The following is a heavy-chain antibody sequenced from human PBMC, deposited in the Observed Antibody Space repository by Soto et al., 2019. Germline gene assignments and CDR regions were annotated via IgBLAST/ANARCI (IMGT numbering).Heavy chain of an antibody. CDR3: ASYYYDSSGYFRPPISFDP. D-gene: IGHD3-22*01. J-gene: IGHJ5*02. CDR1: GGTFSSYA. CDR2: IIPIFGTA. V-gene: IGHV1-69*01. Sequence: QVQLVQSGAEVKKPGSSVKVSCKASGGTFSSYAISWVRQAPGQGLEWMGGIIPIFGTANYAQKFQGRVTITADESTSTAYMELSSLRSEDTAVYYCASYYYDSSGYFRPPISFDPWGHGTLVTVSS.